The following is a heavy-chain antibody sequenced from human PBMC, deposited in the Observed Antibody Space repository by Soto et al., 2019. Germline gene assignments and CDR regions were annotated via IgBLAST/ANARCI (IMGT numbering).Heavy chain of an antibody. V-gene: IGHV3-30*18. D-gene: IGHD6-19*01. CDR3: AKDRGSSGWFGVDV. Sequence: VQVVESVGGVVQPGRSLRLSCAAARFTFSSYGMHWVRQAPGKGLQWVAVISYDGSDKYYADSVKGRFTISRDNSKSTLYLRMNSLRAEDTAVYYCAKDRGSSGWFGVDVWGQGTTVTVSS. CDR1: RFTFSSYG. J-gene: IGHJ6*02. CDR2: ISYDGSDK.